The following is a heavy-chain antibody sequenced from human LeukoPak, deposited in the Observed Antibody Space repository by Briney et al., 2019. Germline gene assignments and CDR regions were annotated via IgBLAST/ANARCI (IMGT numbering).Heavy chain of an antibody. CDR1: GGSFSGYY. J-gene: IGHJ4*02. Sequence: SETLSLTCAVYGGSFSGYYWSWIRQPPGKGLEWIGEINHSGSTNYNPSLKSRVTISVDTSKNQFSLKLSSVTAADTAVYYCARGPKSRQDCSSTSCHPNDYWGQGTLVTVSS. CDR3: ARGPKSRQDCSSTSCHPNDY. CDR2: INHSGST. V-gene: IGHV4-34*01. D-gene: IGHD2-2*01.